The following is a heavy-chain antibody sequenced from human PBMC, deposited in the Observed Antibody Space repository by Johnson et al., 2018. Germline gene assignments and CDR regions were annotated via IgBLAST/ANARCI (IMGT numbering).Heavy chain of an antibody. CDR3: ARAFERQRGAFDI. Sequence: VQLVESGGGVVRPGGSLRLSCVASGFTFEDYGMSWVRQAPGKGLEWVSGINWNGGSTGYADSVKGRFTIFRENAKNSLYMQMNSLRAEDTALYHCARAFERQRGAFDIWGQGTMVTVSS. J-gene: IGHJ3*02. CDR1: GFTFEDYG. CDR2: INWNGGST. D-gene: IGHD6-25*01. V-gene: IGHV3-20*01.